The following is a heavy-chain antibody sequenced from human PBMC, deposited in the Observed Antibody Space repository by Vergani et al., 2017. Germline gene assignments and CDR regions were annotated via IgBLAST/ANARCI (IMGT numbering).Heavy chain of an antibody. J-gene: IGHJ4*02. CDR3: ARSRPYCTSGSCPAI. CDR1: GESIRSGSHY. V-gene: IGHV4-61*02. Sequence: QVKLQESGPGLLKPSQTLSLPCTVSGESIRSGSHYWSWIRQPAGKGPEWIGHIHTGGSTDLNPSFKSRVSISVDTSKSQFSRKLNSVTVADTAVYYCARSRPYCTSGSCPAIWGQGTLVTVSS. D-gene: IGHD2-15*01. CDR2: IHTGGST.